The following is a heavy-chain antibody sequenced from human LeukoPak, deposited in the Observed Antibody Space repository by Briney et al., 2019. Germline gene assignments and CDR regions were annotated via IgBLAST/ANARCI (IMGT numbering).Heavy chain of an antibody. V-gene: IGHV4-59*01. CDR2: LFHSGST. CDR3: ARAGASYSFDY. CDR1: GASISSYY. Sequence: SETLSLTCSVSGASISSYYWSWIRQPPGKRLEWIGDLFHSGSTNYNPSLKSRVTISVDTSKNQFSLKLNAGTAADTAVYYCARAGASYSFDYWGQGTLVTVSS. J-gene: IGHJ4*02. D-gene: IGHD2-21*01.